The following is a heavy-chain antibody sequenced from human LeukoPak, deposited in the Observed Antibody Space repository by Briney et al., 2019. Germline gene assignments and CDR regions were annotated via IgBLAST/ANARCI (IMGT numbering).Heavy chain of an antibody. CDR1: GGSFSGYY. V-gene: IGHV4-34*01. CDR3: ARGRNSGFDY. D-gene: IGHD6-19*01. J-gene: IGHJ4*02. Sequence: SETLSLTCAVYGGSFSGYYWSWIRQPPGKGLEWSGEINHSGSTNYNPSLKSRVTISVDTSKNQFSLKLSSVTAADTAVYYCARGRNSGFDYWGQGTLVTVSS. CDR2: INHSGST.